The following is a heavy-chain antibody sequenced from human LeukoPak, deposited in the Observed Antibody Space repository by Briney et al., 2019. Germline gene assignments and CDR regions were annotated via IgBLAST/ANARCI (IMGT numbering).Heavy chain of an antibody. Sequence: VASVKVSCKASGYTFTNYYMHWVRQAPGQGLEWMGIINPSGGSTNYAQKFQGRVTMTRDTSTSTVYMELSSLRSEDTAVYYCARGIHVDTAMAAFDYWGQGTLVTVSS. CDR1: GYTFTNYY. V-gene: IGHV1-46*01. CDR2: INPSGGST. J-gene: IGHJ4*02. CDR3: ARGIHVDTAMAAFDY. D-gene: IGHD5-18*01.